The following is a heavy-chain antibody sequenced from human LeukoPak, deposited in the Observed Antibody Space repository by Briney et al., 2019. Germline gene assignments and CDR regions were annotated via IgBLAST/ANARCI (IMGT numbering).Heavy chain of an antibody. CDR1: GFTFSSYA. D-gene: IGHD6-13*01. J-gene: IGHJ4*02. V-gene: IGHV3-23*01. CDR2: ISGSGGST. CDR3: AKAILFLAAPPGAFDY. Sequence: PGGSLRLSCAASGFTFSSYAMSWVRQAPGKGLEWVSAISGSGGSTYYADSVKGRFTISRDNSKNTLYLQMNSLRAEDTAVYYCAKAILFLAAPPGAFDYWGQGTLVTVSS.